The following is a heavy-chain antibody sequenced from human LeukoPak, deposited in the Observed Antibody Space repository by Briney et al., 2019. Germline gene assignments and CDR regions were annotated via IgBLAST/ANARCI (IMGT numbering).Heavy chain of an antibody. CDR2: IYWDDDK. V-gene: IGHV2-5*02. J-gene: IGHJ4*02. D-gene: IGHD6-13*01. CDR3: AHGSSEAAAVDY. CDR1: GFSLSTSGVG. Sequence: SGPTLVNPTQTLTLTCTFSGFSLSTSGVGVGWIRQPPGKAREWLALIYWDDDKRYSPSLKSRFTITKDTSKNQVVLTMTNMDPVDTATYYCAHGSSEAAAVDYWGQGTLVTVSS.